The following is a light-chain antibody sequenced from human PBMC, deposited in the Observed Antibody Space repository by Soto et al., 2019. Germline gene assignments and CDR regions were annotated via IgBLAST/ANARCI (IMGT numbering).Light chain of an antibody. J-gene: IGLJ2*01. CDR2: NNN. CDR1: NSNIGSNI. Sequence: QPVLTQPPSASGTPGQRFTISCSGSNSNIGSNIVNWYQQLPGTAPKLLIHNNNQRPSGVPDRFSASKTDTSASLAISGLQTEDEADYYCLAWDDSLNGLVFGGGTKVTVL. V-gene: IGLV1-44*01. CDR3: LAWDDSLNGLV.